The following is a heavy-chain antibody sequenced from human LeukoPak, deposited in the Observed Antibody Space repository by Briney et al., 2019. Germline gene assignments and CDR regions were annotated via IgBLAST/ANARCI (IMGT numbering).Heavy chain of an antibody. CDR3: ARSLKWNLVGFDY. CDR2: INNSGGNT. Sequence: GGSLRLSCAAPGFTFTNYGMNWVRQAPGKGLEWVSVINNSGGNTFYADSVKGRFIISRDNSKNTLYLQMSRLRAEDTAVYYCARSLKWNLVGFDYWGQGTLVTVSS. D-gene: IGHD1-1*01. V-gene: IGHV3-23*01. CDR1: GFTFTNYG. J-gene: IGHJ4*02.